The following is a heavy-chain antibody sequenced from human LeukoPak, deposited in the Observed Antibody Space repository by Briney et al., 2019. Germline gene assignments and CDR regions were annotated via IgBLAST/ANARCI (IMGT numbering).Heavy chain of an antibody. J-gene: IGHJ4*02. D-gene: IGHD1-26*01. V-gene: IGHV1-46*01. Sequence: ASVKVSRKASGYTFTSYYMHWVRQAPGQGLEWMGIINPSGGSTSYAQKFQGRVTMTRDTSTSTVYMELSRLRSDDTAVYYCARDRSGSYEVDYWGQGTLVTVSS. CDR1: GYTFTSYY. CDR3: ARDRSGSYEVDY. CDR2: INPSGGST.